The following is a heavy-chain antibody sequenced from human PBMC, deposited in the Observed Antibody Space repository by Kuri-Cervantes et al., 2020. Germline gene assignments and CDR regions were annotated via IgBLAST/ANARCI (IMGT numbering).Heavy chain of an antibody. V-gene: IGHV4-30-2*05. CDR2: IYHSGST. D-gene: IGHD6-13*01. CDR1: GGSISSGGYS. J-gene: IGHJ5*02. CDR3: ARANGYSSSWGFDP. Sequence: SQTLSLTCGVSGGSISSGGYSWNWSRQPPGKGLEWIGNIYHSGSTFYNPSLKSRVTISVDTSKNQFSLKLSSVTAADTAVYYCARANGYSSSWGFDPWGQGTLVTVSS.